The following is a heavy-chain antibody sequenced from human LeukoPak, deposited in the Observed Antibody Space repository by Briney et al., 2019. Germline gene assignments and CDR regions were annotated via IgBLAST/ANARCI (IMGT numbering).Heavy chain of an antibody. CDR3: ARGYDSSGYYYRAPFDI. D-gene: IGHD3-22*01. V-gene: IGHV1-46*01. Sequence: GASVKVSCKASGYTFTSYYMHWVRQAPGQGLEWMGIINPSGGSTSYAQKFQGRVTMTRDTSTSTVYMELNSLRSEDTAVYYCARGYDSSGYYYRAPFDIWGQGTMVTVSS. J-gene: IGHJ3*02. CDR1: GYTFTSYY. CDR2: INPSGGST.